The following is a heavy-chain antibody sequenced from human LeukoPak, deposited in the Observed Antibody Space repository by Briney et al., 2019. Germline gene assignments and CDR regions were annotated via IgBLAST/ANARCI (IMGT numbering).Heavy chain of an antibody. V-gene: IGHV3-23*01. J-gene: IGHJ4*02. CDR1: GFSFSTYV. CDR2: INPGSGT. D-gene: IGHD6-6*01. Sequence: GGSRSLSCAASGFSFSTYVMNWVRQAPGKGLEWVSTINPGSGTYYADSVKGRFSISRDNSKSTLSLQMNSLRAEDTAVYYCARGSRKTGFDYWGQGSLVIVSS. CDR3: ARGSRKTGFDY.